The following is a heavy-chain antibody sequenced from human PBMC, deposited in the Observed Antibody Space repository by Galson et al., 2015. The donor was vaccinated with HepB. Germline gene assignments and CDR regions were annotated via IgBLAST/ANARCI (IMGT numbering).Heavy chain of an antibody. J-gene: IGHJ6*03. Sequence: SVKVSCKASGYTFTSYGISWVRQAPGQGLEWMGWISAYNGNTNYAQKLQGRVTMTTDTSTSTAYMELRSLRSDDTAVYYCARGPPGYDFWSGYYTLYYYYYYMDVWGKGTTVTVSS. CDR2: ISAYNGNT. CDR1: GYTFTSYG. D-gene: IGHD3-3*01. CDR3: ARGPPGYDFWSGYYTLYYYYYYMDV. V-gene: IGHV1-18*01.